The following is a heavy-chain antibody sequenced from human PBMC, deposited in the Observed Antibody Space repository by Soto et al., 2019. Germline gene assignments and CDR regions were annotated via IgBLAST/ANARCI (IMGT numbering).Heavy chain of an antibody. V-gene: IGHV3-66*01. CDR2: IYSGGTT. J-gene: IGHJ6*02. CDR3: ARGGSGSNWDYYGMDV. D-gene: IGHD3-10*01. Sequence: EVQLVESGGGLVQPGGSLRLSCAGSALTASKNYMSWVRQPPGKGLEWVSVIYSGGTTYYADSVKDRFSISRDNSKSILYLQMDSLRARDTAVYYCARGGSGSNWDYYGMDVCGQGTTVTVSS. CDR1: ALTASKNY.